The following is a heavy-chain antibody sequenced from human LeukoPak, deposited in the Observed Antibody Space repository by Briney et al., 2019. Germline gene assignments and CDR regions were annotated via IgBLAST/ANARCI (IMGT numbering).Heavy chain of an antibody. Sequence: ASVTVSCKAPGYTFTGYYMHWVRQAPGQGLEWMGWINPNSGGTSYAQKFQGRVTMTRDTSISTAYMELSRLRSDDTAVYYCARDHGTGYFDYWGQGTLVTVSS. J-gene: IGHJ4*02. CDR3: ARDHGTGYFDY. V-gene: IGHV1-2*02. CDR1: GYTFTGYY. D-gene: IGHD1-1*01. CDR2: INPNSGGT.